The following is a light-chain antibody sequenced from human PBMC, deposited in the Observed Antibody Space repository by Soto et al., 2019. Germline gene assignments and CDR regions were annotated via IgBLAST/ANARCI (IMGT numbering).Light chain of an antibody. CDR2: ASS. J-gene: IGKJ3*01. Sequence: DIQMTQSPASLAASLGDRVTISCRASQTISNYLNWYHQKPGKAPKLLNYASSTLQSGVPSTFSGSVYGTEVTLTISSLQPEDFGTYYCQQCYNTPFTFGPGTKVDIK. CDR3: QQCYNTPFT. V-gene: IGKV1-39*01. CDR1: QTISNY.